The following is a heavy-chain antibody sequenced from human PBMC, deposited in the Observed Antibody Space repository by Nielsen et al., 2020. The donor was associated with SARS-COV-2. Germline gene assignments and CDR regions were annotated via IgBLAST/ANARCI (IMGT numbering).Heavy chain of an antibody. J-gene: IGHJ4*02. D-gene: IGHD1/OR15-1a*01. Sequence: GESLKISCAASGFTFSSYAMSWVRQAPGKGLEWVSAISGSGGSTYYADSVKGRFTISRDNSKNTLYLQMNSLRAEDTAVYYCAKRNWNSDYWGQGTLATVSS. CDR1: GFTFSSYA. CDR2: ISGSGGST. V-gene: IGHV3-23*01. CDR3: AKRNWNSDY.